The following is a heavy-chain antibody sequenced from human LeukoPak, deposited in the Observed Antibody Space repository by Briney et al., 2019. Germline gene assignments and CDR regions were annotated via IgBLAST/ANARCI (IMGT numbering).Heavy chain of an antibody. V-gene: IGHV3-74*01. CDR1: GFTFSSYW. CDR3: ASAITCYYGSGSYYNLNY. J-gene: IGHJ4*02. D-gene: IGHD3-10*01. Sequence: GGSLRLSCAASGFTFSSYWMHWVRQAPGKGLVWVSRINSDGSSTSYADSVKGRFTISRDNAKNTLYLQMNSLRAEDTAVYYCASAITCYYGSGSYYNLNYWGQGTLVTVSS. CDR2: INSDGSST.